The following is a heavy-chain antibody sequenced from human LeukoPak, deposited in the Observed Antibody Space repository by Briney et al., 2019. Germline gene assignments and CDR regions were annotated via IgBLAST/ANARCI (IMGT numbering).Heavy chain of an antibody. CDR1: GFTFSSYS. D-gene: IGHD4-23*01. J-gene: IGHJ4*02. V-gene: IGHV3-48*01. CDR3: AKEKTTVVTRGGFDY. Sequence: GGSLRLSCAASGFTFSSYSMNWVRQAPGKGLEWVSYISSSSSTIYYADSVKGRFTISRDNSKNTLYLQMNSLRAEDTAVYYCAKEKTTVVTRGGFDYWGQGTLVTVSS. CDR2: ISSSSSTI.